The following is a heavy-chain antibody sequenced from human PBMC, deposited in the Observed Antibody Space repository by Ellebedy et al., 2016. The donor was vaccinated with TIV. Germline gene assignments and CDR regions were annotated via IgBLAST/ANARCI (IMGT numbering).Heavy chain of an antibody. D-gene: IGHD3-22*01. J-gene: IGHJ5*01. CDR1: IGSFSGYS. V-gene: IGHV4-34*01. CDR3: ARGRQSYDTSAYYLDS. CDR2: INHSGST. Sequence: SETLSLXXAVYIGSFSGYSWTWIRQPPGKGLEWIGEINHSGSTNYNPSLKSRVTISVDTSKNQFSLKLNSVTAADTAIYYCARGRQSYDTSAYYLDSWGQGTLVTVSS.